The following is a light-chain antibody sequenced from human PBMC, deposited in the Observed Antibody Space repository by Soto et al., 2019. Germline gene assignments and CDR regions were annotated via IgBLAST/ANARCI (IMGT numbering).Light chain of an antibody. J-gene: IGLJ2*01. CDR2: VNS. V-gene: IGLV1-40*01. CDR1: RSNIGAGYD. CDR3: QSYDSSLSGSV. Sequence: QSVLTQPPSVSGAPGQRVTISCTGSRSNIGAGYDVHWYQQLPGTAPKLLIYVNSNRPSGFPDRFSGSKSGTSASLAITGLQAEDEADYYCQSYDSSLSGSVFGGGTKLTVL.